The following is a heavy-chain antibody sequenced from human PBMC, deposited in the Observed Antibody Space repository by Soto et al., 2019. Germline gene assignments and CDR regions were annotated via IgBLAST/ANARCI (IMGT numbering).Heavy chain of an antibody. V-gene: IGHV1-69*02. CDR2: IIPILGIA. CDR3: ARSLKRVRGVIITDPYFDY. J-gene: IGHJ4*02. Sequence: QVQLVQSGAEVKKLGSSVKVSCKASGGTFSSYTISWVRQAPGQGLEWMGRIIPILGIANYAQKFQGRVTITADKSTSTAYMELSSLRSEDTAVYYCARSLKRVRGVIITDPYFDYWGQGTLVTVSS. CDR1: GGTFSSYT. D-gene: IGHD3-10*01.